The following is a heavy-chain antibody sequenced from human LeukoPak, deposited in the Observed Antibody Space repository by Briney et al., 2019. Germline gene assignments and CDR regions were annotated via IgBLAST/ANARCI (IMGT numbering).Heavy chain of an antibody. J-gene: IGHJ4*02. Sequence: GGSLRLSCAASGFTFSSYWMHWVRQAPGKGLVWVSRINTDGSSTSYADSVKGRFTISRDNAKNTLYLQMSSLRAEDTAVYYCARDNPGYDFPVDYWGQGTLVTVSS. CDR2: INTDGSST. V-gene: IGHV3-74*01. CDR1: GFTFSSYW. D-gene: IGHD3-3*01. CDR3: ARDNPGYDFPVDY.